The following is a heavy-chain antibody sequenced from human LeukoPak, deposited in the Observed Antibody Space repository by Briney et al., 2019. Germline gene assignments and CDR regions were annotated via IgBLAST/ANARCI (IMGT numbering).Heavy chain of an antibody. J-gene: IGHJ4*02. CDR1: RGTFSSYA. V-gene: IGHV1-69*05. CDR2: IILILGTA. Sequence: ASVKVSCKASRGTFSSYAISWVRQAPGQGLEWMGGIILILGTANSAQKFQGRVTITTDESTIRAYMELSSLTSEAPAVYSCARDSDYDSSGLSDYWGQGTLVTVSS. CDR3: ARDSDYDSSGLSDY. D-gene: IGHD3-22*01.